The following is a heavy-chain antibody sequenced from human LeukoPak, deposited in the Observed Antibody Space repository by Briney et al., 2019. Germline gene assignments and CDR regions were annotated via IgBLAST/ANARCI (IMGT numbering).Heavy chain of an antibody. J-gene: IGHJ4*02. CDR2: IFSHGET. CDR1: GFTVSNNY. Sequence: GGSLRLSCAASGFTVSNNYMNWVRQAPGKGLEWVSLIFSHGETSYADSVKGRFTTSRDNSKNTLYLQMNGLSVEDTAVYYCARDPPAVSINTYAWGQGTLVTVSS. CDR3: ARDPPAVSINTYA. D-gene: IGHD2-8*01. V-gene: IGHV3-66*01.